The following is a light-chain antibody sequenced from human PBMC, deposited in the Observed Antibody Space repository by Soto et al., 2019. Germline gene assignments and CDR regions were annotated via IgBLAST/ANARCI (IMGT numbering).Light chain of an antibody. CDR3: QQYGRLPFT. Sequence: EIVLAQSPGTLSLSPGERATLSCRASQSVSSSNFAWYQQKPGQAPRLLIFGASSRATGIPDRFSGSRSGTDFTLTISRLEPEDFAVYYCQQYGRLPFTFGQGTRLEIK. J-gene: IGKJ5*01. CDR2: GAS. CDR1: QSVSSSN. V-gene: IGKV3-20*01.